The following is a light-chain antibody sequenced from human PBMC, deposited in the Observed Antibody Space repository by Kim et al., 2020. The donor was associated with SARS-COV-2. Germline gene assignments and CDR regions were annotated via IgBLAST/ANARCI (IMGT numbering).Light chain of an antibody. Sequence: GQSLTISCNGTSSDIGTYIFVSWYQQQPGKAPNLIIYDVSYRPSGVSNRFSGSKSGNRASLTISGLQAEDEAVYYCTSYTTTSTLVFGGGTQLTVL. J-gene: IGLJ2*01. CDR1: SSDIGTYIF. V-gene: IGLV2-14*03. CDR2: DVS. CDR3: TSYTTTSTLV.